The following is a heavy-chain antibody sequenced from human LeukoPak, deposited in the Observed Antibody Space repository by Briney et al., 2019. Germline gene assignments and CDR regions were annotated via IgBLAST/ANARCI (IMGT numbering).Heavy chain of an antibody. CDR1: GGSISSSSYY. CDR3: ARESGYYDSRNVVGFDI. CDR2: IYYSGST. D-gene: IGHD3-16*01. V-gene: IGHV4-39*07. Sequence: SETLSLTCTVSGGSISSSSYYWGWIRQPPGKGLEWIGSIYYSGSTYYNPSLKSRVTISVDTSKNQFSLKLSSVTAADTAVYYCARESGYYDSRNVVGFDIWGQGTMVTVSS. J-gene: IGHJ3*02.